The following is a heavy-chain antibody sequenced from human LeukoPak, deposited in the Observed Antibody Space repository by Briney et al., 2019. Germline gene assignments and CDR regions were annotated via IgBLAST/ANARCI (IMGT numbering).Heavy chain of an antibody. D-gene: IGHD3-3*01. CDR1: GFTFSNAW. J-gene: IGHJ6*03. Sequence: GGSLRLSCAAFGFTFSNAWMSWVRQAPGKGLEWVGRIKSKTDGGTTDYAAPVKGRFTISRDDSKNTLYLQMNSLKTEDTAVYYCTTAHYDFWSGYYYYYMDVWGKGTTVTVS. CDR2: IKSKTDGGTT. CDR3: TTAHYDFWSGYYYYYMDV. V-gene: IGHV3-15*01.